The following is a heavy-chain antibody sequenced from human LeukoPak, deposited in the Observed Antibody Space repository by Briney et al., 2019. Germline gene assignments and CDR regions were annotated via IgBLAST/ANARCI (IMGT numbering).Heavy chain of an antibody. V-gene: IGHV1-69*05. Sequence: ASVKVSCKASGGTFSSYAISWVRQAPGQGLEWMGGIIPIFGTANYAQKFQGRVTMTRDTSTSTVYMELSSLRSEDTAVYYCARENTAFDYWGQGTLVTVSS. CDR3: ARENTAFDY. D-gene: IGHD5-18*01. CDR1: GGTFSSYA. J-gene: IGHJ4*02. CDR2: IIPIFGTA.